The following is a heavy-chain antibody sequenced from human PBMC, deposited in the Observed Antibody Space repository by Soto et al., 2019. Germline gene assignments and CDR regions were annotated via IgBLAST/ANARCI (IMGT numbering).Heavy chain of an antibody. CDR3: ARDRIAVAGTDAFDI. CDR1: GYTFTSYA. V-gene: IGHV1-3*01. CDR2: INAGNGNT. Sequence: GASVKVSCKASGYTFTSYAMHWVRQAPGQRLEWMGWINAGNGNTKYSQKFQGRVTITRDTSASTAYMELSSLRSEDTAVYYCARDRIAVAGTDAFDIWGQGTMVTVSS. D-gene: IGHD6-19*01. J-gene: IGHJ3*02.